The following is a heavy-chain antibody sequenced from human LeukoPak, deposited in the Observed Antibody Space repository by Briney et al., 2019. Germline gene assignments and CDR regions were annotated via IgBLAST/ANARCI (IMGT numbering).Heavy chain of an antibody. J-gene: IGHJ4*02. V-gene: IGHV1-2*02. CDR3: ARDWGKYSSSEDTIDY. D-gene: IGHD6-6*01. CDR2: INPNSGGT. CDR1: GYTFTGYY. Sequence: ASVKLSCKASGYTFTGYYMHWVRQAPGQGLEWMGWINPNSGGTNYAQKFQGRVTMTRDTSISTAYMELSRLRSDDTAVYYCARDWGKYSSSEDTIDYWGQGTLVTVSS.